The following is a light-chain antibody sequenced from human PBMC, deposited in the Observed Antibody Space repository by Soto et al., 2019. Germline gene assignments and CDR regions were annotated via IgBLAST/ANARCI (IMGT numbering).Light chain of an antibody. CDR2: HAS. J-gene: IGKJ1*01. V-gene: IGKV1-5*01. Sequence: DIQLTQSPSTLSASVGDRVTITCRASQNIGTWLAWYQHRPGEGPKLLIHHASTLESGVPSRFSGGGSATEFSLTINSLESGDSGTYHCQQYATYSPSTFGQGTTVEIK. CDR1: QNIGTW. CDR3: QQYATYSPST.